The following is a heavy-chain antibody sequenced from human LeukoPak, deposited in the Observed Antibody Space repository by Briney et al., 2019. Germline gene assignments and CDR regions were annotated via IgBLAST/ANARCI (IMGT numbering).Heavy chain of an antibody. CDR3: ASTSRSGYDQSAFFDY. D-gene: IGHD5-12*01. CDR1: GGSISSYY. Sequence: PSETLSLTCTVSGGSISSYYWSWIRQPAGKGLEWIGRIYTSGSTNYNPSLKSRVTISVDTSKNQFSLKLSSVTAADTAVYYCASTSRSGYDQSAFFDYWGQGTLVTVSS. CDR2: IYTSGST. J-gene: IGHJ4*02. V-gene: IGHV4-4*07.